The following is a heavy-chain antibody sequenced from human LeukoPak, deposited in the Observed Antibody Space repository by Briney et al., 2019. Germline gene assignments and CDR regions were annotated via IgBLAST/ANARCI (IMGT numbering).Heavy chain of an antibody. CDR1: GGTFISYA. CDR3: ARLPECSGGSCYSEATNFDY. V-gene: IGHV1-69*04. CDR2: IIPILGIA. D-gene: IGHD2-15*01. Sequence: GASVKVSCKASGGTFISYAISWVRQAPGQGLEWMGRIIPILGIANYAQKFQGRVTITADKSTSTAYMELSSLRSEDTAVYYCARLPECSGGSCYSEATNFDYWGQGTLVTVSS. J-gene: IGHJ4*02.